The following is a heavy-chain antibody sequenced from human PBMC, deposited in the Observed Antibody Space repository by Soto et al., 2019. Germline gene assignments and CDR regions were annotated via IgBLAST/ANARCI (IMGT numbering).Heavy chain of an antibody. Sequence: EVQLVESGGGLVKPGGSLILSCAASGFTFTRGSMNWVRQAPGKGLEWGSSISSTTNYIYYGDSMKGRFTISRDNAKNSLYLKMNSLRADDTAVYYCARESEDLTSNFDYWGQGTLVTVSS. J-gene: IGHJ4*02. CDR1: GFTFTRGS. V-gene: IGHV3-21*06. CDR2: ISSTTNYI. CDR3: ARESEDLTSNFDY.